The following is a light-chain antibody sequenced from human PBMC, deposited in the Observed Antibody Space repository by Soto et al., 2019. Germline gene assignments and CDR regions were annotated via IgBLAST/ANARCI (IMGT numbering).Light chain of an antibody. CDR2: GAS. CDR1: QRVSSN. J-gene: IGKJ1*01. V-gene: IGKV3-15*01. CDR3: QQYNNWPRT. Sequence: EIVMTQSPSTLSVSPGERATLSCRASQRVSSNLAWYQQQPGQAPRLIIYGASTRATGIPARFSGSGSGTEFTLTISSLQSEDFAVYYCQQYNNWPRTFGQGTKVEIK.